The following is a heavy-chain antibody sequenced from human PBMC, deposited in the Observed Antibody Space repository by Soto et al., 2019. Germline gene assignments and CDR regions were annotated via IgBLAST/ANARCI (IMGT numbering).Heavy chain of an antibody. V-gene: IGHV3-48*01. J-gene: IGHJ4*02. D-gene: IGHD4-17*01. CDR1: GFTFSSYS. CDR2: ISSSSSTI. CDR3: ARLDYGDLFDY. Sequence: GGSLRLSCAASGFTFSSYSMNWVRQAPGKGLEWVSYISSSSSTIYYADSVKGRFTISRDNAKNSRYLQMNSLRAEDTAVYYCARLDYGDLFDYWGQGTLVTVSS.